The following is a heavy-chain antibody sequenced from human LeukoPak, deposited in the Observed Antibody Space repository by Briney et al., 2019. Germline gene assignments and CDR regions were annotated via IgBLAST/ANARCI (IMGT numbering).Heavy chain of an antibody. J-gene: IGHJ1*01. D-gene: IGHD6-13*01. CDR1: GGSFSGYY. CDR2: INHSGST. CDR3: ARRSGEQLVHFQH. Sequence: SETLSLTCAVYGGSFSGYYWSWARQPPGKGLEWIGEINHSGSTNYNPSLKSRVTISVDTSKNQFSLKLSSVTAADTAVYYCARRSGEQLVHFQHWGQGTLVTVSS. V-gene: IGHV4-34*01.